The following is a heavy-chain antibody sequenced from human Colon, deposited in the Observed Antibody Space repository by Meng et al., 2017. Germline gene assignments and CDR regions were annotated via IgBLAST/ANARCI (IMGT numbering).Heavy chain of an antibody. J-gene: IGHJ4*02. CDR2: IWYDGSNK. CDR3: ARAQYYYDSSGYWTPYYFDY. CDR1: GFTSGRYG. Sequence: GGSLRPSCAAFGFTSGRYGMHWVRQAPGKGLEWVAVIWYDGSNKYYADSVKGRFTISRDNSKNTLYLQMNSLRAEDTAVYYCARAQYYYDSSGYWTPYYFDYWGQGTLVTVSS. D-gene: IGHD3-22*01. V-gene: IGHV3-33*01.